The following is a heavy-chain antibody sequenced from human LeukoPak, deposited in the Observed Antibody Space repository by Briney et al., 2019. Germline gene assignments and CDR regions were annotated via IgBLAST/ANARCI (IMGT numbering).Heavy chain of an antibody. Sequence: PSETLSLTCAVSGVSLSGYYWTWLRQPPGKGLEWIGEINHSGSTNYNPSLKSRVTISVDTSKNQFSLKLSSVTAADTAVYYRARALHSSRLFDYWGQGTLVTVSS. J-gene: IGHJ4*02. V-gene: IGHV4-34*01. CDR3: ARALHSSRLFDY. D-gene: IGHD6-13*01. CDR1: GVSLSGYY. CDR2: INHSGST.